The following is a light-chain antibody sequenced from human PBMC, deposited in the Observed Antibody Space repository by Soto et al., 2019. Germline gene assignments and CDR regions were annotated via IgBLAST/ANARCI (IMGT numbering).Light chain of an antibody. V-gene: IGLV2-8*01. Sequence: QSALTQPPSASGSPGQSVTISCTGTSSDVGAYDYVSWYQQHPGKAPKLIISEVSERPPGVPDRFSGSKSGNTASLTVSGIQTEDEADYYCCSYAGSNNFVFGTGTKLTVL. CDR1: SSDVGAYDY. CDR3: CSYAGSNNFV. CDR2: EVS. J-gene: IGLJ1*01.